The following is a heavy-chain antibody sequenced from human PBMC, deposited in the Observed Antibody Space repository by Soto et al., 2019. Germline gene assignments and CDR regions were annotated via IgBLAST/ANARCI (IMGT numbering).Heavy chain of an antibody. CDR3: AKFIVGDLKDADPDFGFAS. CDR2: ISGGGGRI. D-gene: IGHD2-21*01. J-gene: IGHJ4*02. V-gene: IGHV3-23*01. CDR1: RFTFRLYA. Sequence: EVRLLESGGGLVQPGGSLRLSCAASRFTFRLYAMSWVRQAPGKGLEWGSGISGGGGRIYYADSVKGRFIISRDNSKETLSLQMNILKAEDTGLYYCAKFIVGDLKDADPDFGFASWGKGTLVTVSS.